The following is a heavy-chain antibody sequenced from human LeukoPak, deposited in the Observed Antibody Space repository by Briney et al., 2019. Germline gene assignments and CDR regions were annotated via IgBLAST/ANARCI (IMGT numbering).Heavy chain of an antibody. Sequence: ASVKVSCRASGYTFTSYGINWVRQAPGQGLEWMGWISAYNGNTNYAQKLQGRVTMTTDTSTSTAYMELRSLRSDDTAVYYCARGLRSYPAALNFDYWGQGTLVTVSS. CDR1: GYTFTSYG. CDR2: ISAYNGNT. J-gene: IGHJ4*02. V-gene: IGHV1-18*01. D-gene: IGHD1-26*01. CDR3: ARGLRSYPAALNFDY.